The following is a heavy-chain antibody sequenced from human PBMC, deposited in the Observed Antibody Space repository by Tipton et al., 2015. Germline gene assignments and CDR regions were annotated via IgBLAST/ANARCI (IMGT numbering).Heavy chain of an antibody. V-gene: IGHV3-7*03. J-gene: IGHJ4*02. D-gene: IGHD6-13*01. Sequence: GSLRLSCAVSGFTFSNYWMSWVRQSPGKGLEWVANIKYDGSEIQYVDSVKGRFTISRDNAENSLYLQMNSLRAEDTAFYYCAREGSSWYFGVYWGQGTLVSVSS. CDR3: AREGSSWYFGVY. CDR2: IKYDGSEI. CDR1: GFTFSNYW.